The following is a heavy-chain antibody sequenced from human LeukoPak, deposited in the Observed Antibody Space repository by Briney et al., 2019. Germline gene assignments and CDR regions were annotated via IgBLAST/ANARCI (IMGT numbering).Heavy chain of an antibody. CDR1: GFTFSSYS. V-gene: IGHV3-21*01. CDR3: WRDAIAVNPDY. CDR2: ISSSSSYI. D-gene: IGHD6-19*01. Sequence: GGSLRLFCAASGFTFSSYSMNWVRQAPGKGLEWVSSISSSSSYIYYADSVKGRFSISRDNAKNSLYLQMNSLRAEDTAVYYCWRDAIAVNPDYWGQGTLVTVSS. J-gene: IGHJ4*02.